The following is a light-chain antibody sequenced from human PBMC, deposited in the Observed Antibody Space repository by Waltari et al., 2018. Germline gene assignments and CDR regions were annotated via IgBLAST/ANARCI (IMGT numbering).Light chain of an antibody. CDR1: QSLLHSAGRAR. J-gene: IGKJ1*01. CDR3: MQNIQLPT. CDR2: EVS. V-gene: IGKV2D-29*02. Sequence: VMPQAPLSLSVTPGQPASMSCKSSQSLLHSAGRARLYWYVQKPGQSPQLLLHEVSNRFSGVTDRFSGSGSGTDFTLKISRVEAEDVGVYFCMQNIQLPTFGQGTKVEIE.